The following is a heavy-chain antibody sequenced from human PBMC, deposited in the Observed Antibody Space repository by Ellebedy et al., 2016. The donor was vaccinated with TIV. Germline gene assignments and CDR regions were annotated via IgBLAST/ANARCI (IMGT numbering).Heavy chain of an antibody. D-gene: IGHD3-3*01. Sequence: GESLKISCAASGFTFSGSAMHWVRQASGKGLEWVGRIRSKADSYATAYAASVKGRFTISRDDSENTAYLQMNSLKTEDTAVYYCTRFYDSNSFDYWGQGTLVTVSS. CDR1: GFTFSGSA. CDR2: IRSKADSYAT. CDR3: TRFYDSNSFDY. V-gene: IGHV3-73*01. J-gene: IGHJ4*02.